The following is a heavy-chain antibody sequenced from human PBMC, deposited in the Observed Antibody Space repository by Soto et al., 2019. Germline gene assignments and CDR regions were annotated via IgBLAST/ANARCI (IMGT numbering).Heavy chain of an antibody. V-gene: IGHV1-2*02. Sequence: ASPPGSCDTSGYTDLGCDITWVRQAPGQGLEWMGGINPNSGGTNYAQKFQGRVTMTRDTSISTDYMELSRLRSEDTPVYYCARVTGEWLRLPRGYGGQGPLVTV. CDR2: INPNSGGT. J-gene: IGHJ4*02. CDR3: ARVTGEWLRLPRGY. D-gene: IGHD5-12*01. CDR1: GYTDLGCD.